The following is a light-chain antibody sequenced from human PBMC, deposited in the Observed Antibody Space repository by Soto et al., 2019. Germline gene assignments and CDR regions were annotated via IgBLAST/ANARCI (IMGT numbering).Light chain of an antibody. CDR3: QQDYNSTKT. Sequence: EIVLTQSPGTLSLSPGERATLSCRASQSVSNNYLAWYQQKPGQAPRLLIYGASNRATGIPDRFSGSGSGTDFTLTISSLQPEDFAVYYCQQDYNSTKTFGQGTKVDIK. CDR1: QSVSNNY. V-gene: IGKV3-20*01. J-gene: IGKJ1*01. CDR2: GAS.